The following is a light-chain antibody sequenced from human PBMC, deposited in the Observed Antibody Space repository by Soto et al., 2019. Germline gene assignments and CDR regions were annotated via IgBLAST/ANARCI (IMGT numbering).Light chain of an antibody. CDR1: QSVGSN. CDR3: QQYNDWLWT. V-gene: IGKV3-15*01. Sequence: IVMTQSPAALSVSPGERATLSCRASQSVGSNLAWYQQRRGQAPRLLIYGASTRATGIPARFSGSGSGTEFTLTISSLQSEDFAVYYCQQYNDWLWTFGQGTKVDIK. J-gene: IGKJ1*01. CDR2: GAS.